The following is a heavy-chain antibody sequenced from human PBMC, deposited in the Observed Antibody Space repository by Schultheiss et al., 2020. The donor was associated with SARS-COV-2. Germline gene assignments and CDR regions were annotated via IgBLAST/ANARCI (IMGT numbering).Heavy chain of an antibody. J-gene: IGHJ4*02. CDR3: ARGPVHHCSSTSCYGKPFDY. CDR1: GGSFSGYY. D-gene: IGHD2-2*01. CDR2: INHSGST. V-gene: IGHV4-34*01. Sequence: GSLRLSCAVYGGSFSGYYWSWIRQPPGKGLEWIGEINHSGSTNYNPSLKSRVTISVDTSKNQFSLKLSSVTAADTAVYYCARGPVHHCSSTSCYGKPFDYWGQGTFVIVSS.